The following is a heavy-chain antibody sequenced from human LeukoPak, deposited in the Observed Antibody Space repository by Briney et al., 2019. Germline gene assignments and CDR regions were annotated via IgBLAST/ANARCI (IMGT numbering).Heavy chain of an antibody. CDR1: GFTFSDYY. CDR3: ARDLRYSNSSQTSYGMDV. Sequence: GGSLRLSCAASGFTFSDYYMSWIRQAPGKGLEWVSYISSSSSYTNYADSVKGRFTISRDNAKNSLYLQMNSLRAEDTAVYYCARDLRYSNSSQTSYGMDVWGQGTTVTVSS. D-gene: IGHD6-6*01. CDR2: ISSSSSYT. V-gene: IGHV3-11*06. J-gene: IGHJ6*02.